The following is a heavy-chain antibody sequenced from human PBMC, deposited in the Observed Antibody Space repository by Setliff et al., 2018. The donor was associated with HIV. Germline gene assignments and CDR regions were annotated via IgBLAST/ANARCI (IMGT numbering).Heavy chain of an antibody. CDR3: ARGCNGGNCYHGSGWFDP. V-gene: IGHV7-4-1*02. D-gene: IGHD2-15*01. CDR2: INTNTGNP. J-gene: IGHJ5*02. Sequence: ASVKVSCKASGYTFTNYDINWVRRATGQGLEWMGWINTNTGNPTYAQGFTGRFVFSLDTSVSTAYLQISSLKAEDTAMYYCARGCNGGNCYHGSGWFDPWGQGTLVTVSS. CDR1: GYTFTNYD.